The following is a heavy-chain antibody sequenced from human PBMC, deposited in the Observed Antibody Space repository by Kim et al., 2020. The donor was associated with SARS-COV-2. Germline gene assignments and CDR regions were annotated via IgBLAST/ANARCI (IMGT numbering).Heavy chain of an antibody. CDR2: INPDGGST. D-gene: IGHD3-9*01. CDR1: GYTFTSYY. J-gene: IGHJ4*02. Sequence: ASVKVSCKASGYTFTSYYIHWVRQAPGQGLEWMGFINPDGGSTTYAQRFQGRVTMTGDTSTSTVYMEIISLRSEDTAVYYCSRVSSRYFDWSTPTYYFHYWGQGTLVTVSS. CDR3: SRVSSRYFDWSTPTYYFHY. V-gene: IGHV1-46*01.